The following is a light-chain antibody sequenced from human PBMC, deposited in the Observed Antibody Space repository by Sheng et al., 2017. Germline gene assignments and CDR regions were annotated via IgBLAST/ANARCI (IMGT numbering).Light chain of an antibody. Sequence: EIVMTQSPATLSVSPGERATLSCRASQSVSSNLAWYQQKPGQAPRLLIYGASTRATGVPARFSGSGSGTEFTLTISTLQYEDFAIFYXQQYHDWPLTFGGGAKVEI. J-gene: IGKJ4*01. CDR3: QQYHDWPLT. CDR2: GAS. V-gene: IGKV3-15*01. CDR1: QSVSSN.